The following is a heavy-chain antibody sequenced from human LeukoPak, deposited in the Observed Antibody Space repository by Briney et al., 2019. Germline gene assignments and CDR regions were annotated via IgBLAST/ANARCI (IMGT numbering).Heavy chain of an antibody. Sequence: GGSLRLSCAASGFTASSNCMSWVRQAPGKGLEWVSVIYSRGNTYYADSVKGRFTISRDNSKNTLYLQMNSLRAEDTAVYYCARYLSSSWYYDYWGQGTLVNVSS. CDR1: GFTASSNC. CDR3: ARYLSSSWYYDY. V-gene: IGHV3-66*01. CDR2: IYSRGNT. D-gene: IGHD6-13*01. J-gene: IGHJ4*02.